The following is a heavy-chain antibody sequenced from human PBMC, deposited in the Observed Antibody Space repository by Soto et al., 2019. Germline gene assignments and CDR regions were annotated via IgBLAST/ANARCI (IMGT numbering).Heavy chain of an antibody. D-gene: IGHD6-13*01. CDR3: ARGYSSTYYGMDV. CDR2: INHSGST. CDR1: GGSFSGYY. J-gene: IGHJ6*02. Sequence: SETLSLTYAVYGGSFSGYYWSWIRQPPGKGLEWIGEINHSGSTNYNPSLKSRVTISVDTSKNQFSLKLSSVTAADTAVYYCARGYSSTYYGMDVWGQGTTVTVSS. V-gene: IGHV4-34*01.